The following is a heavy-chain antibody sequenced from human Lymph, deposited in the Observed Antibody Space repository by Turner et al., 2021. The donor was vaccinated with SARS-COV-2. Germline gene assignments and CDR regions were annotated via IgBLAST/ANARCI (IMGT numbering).Heavy chain of an antibody. CDR3: ARDVERYNDFWSGYSGGYGMDV. Sequence: QVQLVQSGAEVKKPGASVKVSCKASGYTFPGSYMHWVRQAPGQGLEWRGWINPNSGGTNYAQKFQGRVTMTRDTSISAAYMELSRLRSDDTAVYYCARDVERYNDFWSGYSGGYGMDVWGQGTTVTVSS. J-gene: IGHJ6*02. CDR2: INPNSGGT. D-gene: IGHD3-3*01. CDR1: GYTFPGSY. V-gene: IGHV1-2*02.